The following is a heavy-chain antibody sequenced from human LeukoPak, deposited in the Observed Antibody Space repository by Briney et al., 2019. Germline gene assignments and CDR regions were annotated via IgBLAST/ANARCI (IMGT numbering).Heavy chain of an antibody. V-gene: IGHV4-39*02. Sequence: ETLSLTCTVSGGSISSRSYYWGWIRPPPGKELEWIGSIYYSGETHYNPSLHSRVVMSVDMSNNHFSLKLTSVTAPDTAVYYCARTVGTHRFDYWGQGTLVTVSS. D-gene: IGHD4-23*01. CDR1: GGSISSRSYY. CDR3: ARTVGTHRFDY. J-gene: IGHJ4*02. CDR2: IYYSGET.